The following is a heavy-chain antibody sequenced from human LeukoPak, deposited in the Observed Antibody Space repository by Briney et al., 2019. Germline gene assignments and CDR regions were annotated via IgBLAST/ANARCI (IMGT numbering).Heavy chain of an antibody. CDR3: ARDWDSRKIKQEDY. CDR2: INHSGST. D-gene: IGHD1-14*01. J-gene: IGHJ4*02. V-gene: IGHV4-34*01. CDR1: GGSFSGYY. Sequence: SETLSLTCAVYGGSFSGYYWSWIRQPPGKGLEWIGEINHSGSTNYNPSLKSRVTISVDTSKNQFSLKLSSVTAADTAVYYCARDWDSRKIKQEDYWGQGTLVTVSS.